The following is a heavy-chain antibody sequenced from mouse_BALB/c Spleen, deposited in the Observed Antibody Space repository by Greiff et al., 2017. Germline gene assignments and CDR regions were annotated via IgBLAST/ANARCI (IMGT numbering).Heavy chain of an antibody. J-gene: IGHJ3*01. CDR2: IYPSDSYT. CDR1: GYTFTSYW. CDR3: TRGNYEGRFAY. Sequence: VQLQQPGAELVRPGASVKLSCKASGYTFTSYWINWVKQRPGQGLEWIGNIYPSDSYTNYNQKFKDKATLTVDKSSSTAYMQLSSPTSEDSAVYYCTRGNYEGRFAYWGQGTLVTVSA. V-gene: IGHV1-69*02. D-gene: IGHD2-1*01.